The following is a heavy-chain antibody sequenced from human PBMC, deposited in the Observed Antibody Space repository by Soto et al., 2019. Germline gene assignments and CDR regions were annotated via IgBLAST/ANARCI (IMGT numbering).Heavy chain of an antibody. D-gene: IGHD2-15*01. J-gene: IGHJ3*02. CDR2: MNPNSGNT. CDR1: GDTFTSYD. CDR3: ARGIVQYCSGGSSYAAGRNDAFDI. V-gene: IGHV1-8*01. Sequence: ASVKVSCKASGDTFTSYDINWVRQATGQGLEWMGWMNPNSGNTGYAQKFQGRVTMTRNTSISTAYMELSSLRSEDTAVYYCARGIVQYCSGGSSYAAGRNDAFDIWGQGTMVTVSS.